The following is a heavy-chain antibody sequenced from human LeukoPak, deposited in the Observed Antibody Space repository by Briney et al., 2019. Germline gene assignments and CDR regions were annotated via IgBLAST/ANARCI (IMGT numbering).Heavy chain of an antibody. CDR3: ATVAAHGYSYGT. Sequence: ASVKVSCKVSGYTLTELSMNWVRQAPGKGLEWMGGFDPEDGETIYAEKFQGRVTITADTSTDTAYMELSSLRSEDTAVYYCATVAAHGYSYGTWGQGTLVTVSS. D-gene: IGHD5-18*01. CDR2: FDPEDGET. V-gene: IGHV1-24*01. CDR1: GYTLTELS. J-gene: IGHJ4*02.